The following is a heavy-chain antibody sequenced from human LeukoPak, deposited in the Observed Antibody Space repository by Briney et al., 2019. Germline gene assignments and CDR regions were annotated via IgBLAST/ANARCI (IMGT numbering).Heavy chain of an antibody. Sequence: SQTLSLTCAISGDSVSSNSAAWNWIRQSPSRGLEWLGRTYYRSKWYNDYAVSVKSRITINPDTSKNQYSLQLNSATPEDTAVYYCARDQGSSSWLEGEDYYYYGMDVWGQGTTVTVSS. D-gene: IGHD6-13*01. CDR1: GDSVSSNSAA. V-gene: IGHV6-1*01. J-gene: IGHJ6*02. CDR2: TYYRSKWYN. CDR3: ARDQGSSSWLEGEDYYYYGMDV.